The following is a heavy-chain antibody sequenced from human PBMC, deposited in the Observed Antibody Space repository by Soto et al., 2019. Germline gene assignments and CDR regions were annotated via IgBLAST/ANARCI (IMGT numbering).Heavy chain of an antibody. V-gene: IGHV1-46*01. D-gene: IGHD1-1*01. CDR3: AREAVRGTVPDGVEYFQH. J-gene: IGHJ1*01. Sequence: ASGKVCCKASGYTFTSYYMHWVRQAPGQGLEWMGIINPSGGSTSYAQKFQGRVTMTRDTSTSTVYMELSSLSSEDTAVYYCAREAVRGTVPDGVEYFQHWGHVNLATDSS. CDR2: INPSGGST. CDR1: GYTFTSYY.